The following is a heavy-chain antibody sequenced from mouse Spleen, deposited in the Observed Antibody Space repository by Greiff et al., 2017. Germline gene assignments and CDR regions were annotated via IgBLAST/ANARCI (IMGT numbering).Heavy chain of an antibody. D-gene: IGHD1-1*01. Sequence: VQLQQSGPVLVKPGASVKMSCKASGYTFTDYYMNWVKQSHGKSLEWIGVINPYNGGTSYNQKFKGKATLTVDKSSSTAYMELNSLTSEDSAVYYCAVITTVVGYAMDYWGQGTSVTVSS. V-gene: IGHV1-19*01. CDR2: INPYNGGT. CDR3: AVITTVVGYAMDY. CDR1: GYTFTDYY. J-gene: IGHJ4*01.